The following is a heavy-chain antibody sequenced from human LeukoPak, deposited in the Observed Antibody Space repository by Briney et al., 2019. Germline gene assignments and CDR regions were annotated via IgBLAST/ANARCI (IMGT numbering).Heavy chain of an antibody. V-gene: IGHV1-18*04. Sequence: ASVTVSCKASGYTFTSYGISWVRQAPGQGLEWMGWISAYNGNTNYAQKLQGRVTITTDTSTSTAYMELRSLRSDDTAVYYCARDHYDILTGYYPDYWGQGTLVTVSS. J-gene: IGHJ4*02. CDR3: ARDHYDILTGYYPDY. CDR1: GYTFTSYG. CDR2: ISAYNGNT. D-gene: IGHD3-9*01.